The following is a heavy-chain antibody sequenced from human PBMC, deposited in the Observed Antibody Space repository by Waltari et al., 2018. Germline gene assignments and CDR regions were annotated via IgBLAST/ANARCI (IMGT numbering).Heavy chain of an antibody. Sequence: QVQLQESGPGLVKPSETLSLTCTVSGGSINSSYWSWIRQPPGKGLEWIAYVYYSGNSNYNPPRMDRVTISLVTSTNQVSLKLRSVTAADTAVYYCATSWIWSVGVSDTGPDAVDIWGQGTMVTVSS. CDR2: VYYSGNS. CDR1: GGSINSSY. V-gene: IGHV4-59*01. J-gene: IGHJ3*02. D-gene: IGHD3-3*01. CDR3: ATSWIWSVGVSDTGPDAVDI.